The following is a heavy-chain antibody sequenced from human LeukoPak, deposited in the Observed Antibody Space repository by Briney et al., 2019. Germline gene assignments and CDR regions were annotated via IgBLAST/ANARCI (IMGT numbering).Heavy chain of an antibody. CDR2: VYYSGST. V-gene: IGHV4-59*01. J-gene: IGHJ4*02. CDR3: ARGVFPNYFDY. Sequence: SETLSLTCTVSGGSISSYYWSWIRQPPGKGLEWIGYVYYSGSTHYNPSLTSRVTISVDTSKNQFSLKLSSVTAADTAVYYCARGVFPNYFDYWGQGTPVAASS. CDR1: GGSISSYY. D-gene: IGHD3-10*01.